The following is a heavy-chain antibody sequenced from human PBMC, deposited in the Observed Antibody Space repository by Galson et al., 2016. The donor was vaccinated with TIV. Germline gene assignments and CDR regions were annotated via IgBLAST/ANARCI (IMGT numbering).Heavy chain of an antibody. Sequence: SLRLSCAASGFIFSNYEMNWVRQAPGKGLEWTSYNTSGWGPTYYAESVKGRLSISRDNTKNSLYLQMNSLRPEDTAVYYCVREAVMSFGVDVFDVWGQGTVVTVSS. CDR2: NTSGWGPT. CDR3: VREAVMSFGVDVFDV. J-gene: IGHJ3*01. CDR1: GFIFSNYE. D-gene: IGHD3/OR15-3a*01. V-gene: IGHV3-48*03.